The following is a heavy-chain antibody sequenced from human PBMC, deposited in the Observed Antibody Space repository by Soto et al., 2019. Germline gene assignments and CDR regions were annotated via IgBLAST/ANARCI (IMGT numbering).Heavy chain of an antibody. Sequence: PGGSLRLSCAASGFTFISYAMSWVRQAPWKGLDWVSAISGSGGSTYYADSVKGRFTISRDNSKNTLYLQMNSLRAEDTAVYYCAKDLATRDPYGDLSPLFDPWGQGTLVTVSS. V-gene: IGHV3-23*01. J-gene: IGHJ5*02. CDR3: AKDLATRDPYGDLSPLFDP. D-gene: IGHD4-17*01. CDR2: ISGSGGST. CDR1: GFTFISYA.